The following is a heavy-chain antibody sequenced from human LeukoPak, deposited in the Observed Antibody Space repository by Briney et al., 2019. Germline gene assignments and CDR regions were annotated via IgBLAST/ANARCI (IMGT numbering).Heavy chain of an antibody. CDR3: AKGKEKGGSYSGSEFDY. CDR2: IQYDESIK. D-gene: IGHD1-26*01. V-gene: IGHV3-30*02. Sequence: GGSLRLSCAASAFTFRTYGMHWVRQAPGKGLEWVAFIQYDESIKLYVDSVKGRFTISRDNSKNSLYLQMNSLRTEDTALYYCAKGKEKGGSYSGSEFDYWGQGTLVTVSS. J-gene: IGHJ4*02. CDR1: AFTFRTYG.